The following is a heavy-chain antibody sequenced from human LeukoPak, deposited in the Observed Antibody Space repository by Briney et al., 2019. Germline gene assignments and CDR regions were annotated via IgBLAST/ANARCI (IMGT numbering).Heavy chain of an antibody. CDR3: ARFRLGSDYYHMDV. V-gene: IGHV4-59*01. CDR2: IYYSGST. J-gene: IGHJ6*03. Sequence: SETLSLTCAVYGGSFSGYYWSWIRQPPGKGLERIGYIYYSGSTSYNPSLKSRVTISVDTSKNQFSLKLSSVTAADTAVYYCARFRLGSDYYHMDVWGKGTTVTVSS. CDR1: GGSFSGYY. D-gene: IGHD7-27*01.